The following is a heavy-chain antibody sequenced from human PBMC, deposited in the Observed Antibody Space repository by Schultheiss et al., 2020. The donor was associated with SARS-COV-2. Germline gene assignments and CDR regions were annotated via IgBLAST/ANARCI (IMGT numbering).Heavy chain of an antibody. CDR1: GGTFSSYA. CDR2: IIPIFGTA. D-gene: IGHD2-21*02. V-gene: IGHV1-69*06. CDR3: ARQNKPGTAYYYFFGLDV. Sequence: VKVSCKASGGTFSSYAISWVRQAPGQGLEWMGGIIPIFGTANYAQKFQGRVTITADKSTSTAYMELSSLRSEDTAVYYCARQNKPGTAYYYFFGLDVWGQGTTVTVSS. J-gene: IGHJ6*02.